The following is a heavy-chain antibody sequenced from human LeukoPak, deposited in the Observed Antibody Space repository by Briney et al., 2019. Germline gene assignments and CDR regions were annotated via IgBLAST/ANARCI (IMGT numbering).Heavy chain of an antibody. V-gene: IGHV3-7*01. Sequence: GGSLRLSCAASGFTFSSYWMSWVRQAPGKGLEWVANIKQDGSEKYYVDSVKGRFTISRDNAKNTLYLQMNSLRAEDTAVYYCARGWSGCSGGSCSNYYYYYMDVWGKGTTVTVSS. CDR3: ARGWSGCSGGSCSNYYYYYMDV. CDR2: IKQDGSEK. CDR1: GFTFSSYW. J-gene: IGHJ6*03. D-gene: IGHD2-15*01.